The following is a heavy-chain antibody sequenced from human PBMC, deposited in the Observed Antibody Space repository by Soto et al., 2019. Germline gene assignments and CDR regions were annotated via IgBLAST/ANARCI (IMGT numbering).Heavy chain of an antibody. CDR2: IKRDGSTT. CDR1: GCTFSAYG. CDR3: ARGALNYYAKDV. V-gene: IGHV3-74*01. Sequence: GGALRLSWAASGCTFSAYGMHWGRQAPGTRLEWVSRIKRDGSTTNYADSVKGRFTISRDNAKNTLYLEMNSLRVEDTADYYCARGALNYYAKDVRGKGIAVAVPQ. J-gene: IGHJ6*04.